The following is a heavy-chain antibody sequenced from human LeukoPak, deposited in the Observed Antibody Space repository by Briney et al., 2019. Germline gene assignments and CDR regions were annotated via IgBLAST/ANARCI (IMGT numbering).Heavy chain of an antibody. J-gene: IGHJ6*02. CDR2: INPNSGGT. Sequence: GASVTVSCKASGYTFTGYYMHWVRQAPGQGLEWMGWINPNSGGTNYAQKFQGRVTMTRDTSISTAYMELSRLRSDDTAVYYCARVGSGYYYYYYGMDVWGQGTTVTVSS. D-gene: IGHD3-22*01. CDR1: GYTFTGYY. V-gene: IGHV1-2*02. CDR3: ARVGSGYYYYYYGMDV.